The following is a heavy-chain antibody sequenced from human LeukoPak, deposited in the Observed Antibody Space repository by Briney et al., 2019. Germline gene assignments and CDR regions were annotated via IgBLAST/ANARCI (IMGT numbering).Heavy chain of an antibody. CDR1: GGTFSIYA. CDR2: INPSGGST. Sequence: ASVKVSCKASGGTFSIYAISWVRQAPGQGLEWMGIINPSGGSTSYAQKFQGRVTMTRDTSTSTVYMELSSLRPEDTAVYYCAPGGYSYAGDYWGQGTLVTVSS. V-gene: IGHV1-46*01. CDR3: APGGYSYAGDY. D-gene: IGHD5-18*01. J-gene: IGHJ4*02.